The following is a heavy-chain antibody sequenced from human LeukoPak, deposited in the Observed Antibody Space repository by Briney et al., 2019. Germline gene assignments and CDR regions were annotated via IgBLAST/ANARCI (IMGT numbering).Heavy chain of an antibody. CDR3: ARSRGDGYNSHYFDY. D-gene: IGHD5-24*01. CDR2: ISSSSSYI. J-gene: IGHJ4*02. Sequence: PGGSLRLSCAASGFTFSSYSMNWVRQPPGKRLEWVSSISSSSSYIYYADSVKGRFTISRDNAKNSLYLQMNSLRAEDTAVYYCARSRGDGYNSHYFDYWGQGTLVTVSS. V-gene: IGHV3-21*01. CDR1: GFTFSSYS.